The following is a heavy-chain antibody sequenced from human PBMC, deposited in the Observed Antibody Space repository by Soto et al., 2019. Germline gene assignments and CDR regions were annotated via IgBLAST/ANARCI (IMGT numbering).Heavy chain of an antibody. CDR2: ILHPGGT. V-gene: IGHV4-30-2*01. Sequence: SETPSVMCAVSGGSISGGGFSWSWIRQPPEKGLERIGNILHPGGTQYTPSLKSRVSMSVDKSKNQFSLHLTSVTAADTAVYYCARLQFGEGFYYWGQGALAPVSS. D-gene: IGHD3-10*01. CDR1: GGSISGGGFS. CDR3: ARLQFGEGFYY. J-gene: IGHJ4*02.